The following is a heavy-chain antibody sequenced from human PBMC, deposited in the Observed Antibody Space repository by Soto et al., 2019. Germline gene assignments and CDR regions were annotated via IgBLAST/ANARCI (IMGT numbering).Heavy chain of an antibody. CDR3: ARDSIVGATDYGMDV. CDR2: IIPIFGTA. J-gene: IGHJ6*02. CDR1: RVTISSYS. D-gene: IGHD1-26*01. Sequence: PVKLTCKASRVTISSYSSRWVRQATVQGLEWMGGIIPIFGTANYAQKFQGRVTITADESTSTAYMELSSLRSEDTAVYYCARDSIVGATDYGMDVWGQGTTVTVSS. V-gene: IGHV1-69*01.